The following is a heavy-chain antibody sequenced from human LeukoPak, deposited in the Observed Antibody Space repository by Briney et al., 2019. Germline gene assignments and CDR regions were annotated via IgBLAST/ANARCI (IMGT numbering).Heavy chain of an antibody. CDR2: IYYSGST. D-gene: IGHD6-19*01. Sequence: SETLSLTCTVSGGSISSSSYYWGWIRQPPGKGLEWIGSIYYSGSTYYNPSLKSRVTISVDTSKNQFSLKLSSVTAADTAVYYCARDHGSGWTWAYDYWGQGTLVTVSS. V-gene: IGHV4-39*07. J-gene: IGHJ4*02. CDR3: ARDHGSGWTWAYDY. CDR1: GGSISSSSYY.